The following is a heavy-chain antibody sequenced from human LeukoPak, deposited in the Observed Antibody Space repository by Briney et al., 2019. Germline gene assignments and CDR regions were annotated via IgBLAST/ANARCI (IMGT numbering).Heavy chain of an antibody. CDR2: IYHSGST. CDR1: GGSISSSNW. J-gene: IGHJ4*02. CDR3: ARGSGYSYGYPFDY. D-gene: IGHD5-18*01. Sequence: SGTLSLTCAVSGGSISSSNWWSWVRQPPGKGLEWIGEIYHSGSTNYNPSLKSRVTISVGKSKNQFSLKLTSVSAADTAVYYCARGSGYSYGYPFDYWGQGTLVTVSS. V-gene: IGHV4-4*02.